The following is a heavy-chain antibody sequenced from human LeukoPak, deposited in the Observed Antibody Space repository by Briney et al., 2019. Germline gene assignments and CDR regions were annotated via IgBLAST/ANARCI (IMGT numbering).Heavy chain of an antibody. Sequence: GGSLRLSCAASGFTFRSYWMTWVRQAPGKGLEWVANIKRDGSEKYYVDSMKGRFTISRDNAKNSLYLQMNSLRAEDTAVYYCARSYYDILTGYYYYYYYMDVWGKGTTVTISS. CDR3: ARSYYDILTGYYYYYYYMDV. D-gene: IGHD3-9*01. V-gene: IGHV3-7*01. CDR2: IKRDGSEK. CDR1: GFTFRSYW. J-gene: IGHJ6*03.